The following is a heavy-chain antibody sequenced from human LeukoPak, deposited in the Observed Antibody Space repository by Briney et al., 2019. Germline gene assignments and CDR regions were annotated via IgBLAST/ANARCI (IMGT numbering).Heavy chain of an antibody. Sequence: GASGKVSYTASGYSFTSYAINWVRQAPGQGREWIGWISAYNGNTNYAQKLQGRVTITTDTSTSTAYMELRSLRSDDTAVYYCARDLMTTVTTPGYWGQGTLVTVSS. CDR1: GYSFTSYA. J-gene: IGHJ4*02. CDR3: ARDLMTTVTTPGY. V-gene: IGHV1-18*01. CDR2: ISAYNGNT. D-gene: IGHD4-17*01.